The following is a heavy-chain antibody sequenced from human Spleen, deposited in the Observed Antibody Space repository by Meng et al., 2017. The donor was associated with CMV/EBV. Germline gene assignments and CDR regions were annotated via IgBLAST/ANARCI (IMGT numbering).Heavy chain of an antibody. CDR2: IGTAGDT. D-gene: IGHD3-3*01. V-gene: IGHV3-13*01. Sequence: GGSLRLSCAASGFTFSSNDMHWVRQTTGKGLEWVSAIGTAGDTYYPGSVKGRFTISRENAKNSFYLQMNSLRAGDTAVYYCAKGPTDFWSGYYIVSWGQGTLVTVSS. CDR3: AKGPTDFWSGYYIVS. CDR1: GFTFSSND. J-gene: IGHJ5*02.